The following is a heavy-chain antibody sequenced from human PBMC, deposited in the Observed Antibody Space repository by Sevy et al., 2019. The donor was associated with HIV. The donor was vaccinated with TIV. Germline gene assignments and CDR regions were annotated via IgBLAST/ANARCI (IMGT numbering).Heavy chain of an antibody. V-gene: IGHV3-33*08. D-gene: IGHD2-2*01. CDR3: ARTSSTRGSYFDY. Sequence: GESLKISCAASGFTFSSYGMHWVRQAPGKGLEWVAVIWYDGSNKYYADSVKGRFTISRDNSKNTLYLQMNSLRAEDTAVYYCARTSSTRGSYFDYWGQGTLVTVSS. J-gene: IGHJ4*02. CDR2: IWYDGSNK. CDR1: GFTFSSYG.